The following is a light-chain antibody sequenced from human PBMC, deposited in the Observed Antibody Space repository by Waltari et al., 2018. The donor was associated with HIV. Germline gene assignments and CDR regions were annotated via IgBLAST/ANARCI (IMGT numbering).Light chain of an antibody. CDR3: CSYAGSYSWV. CDR2: DVG. J-gene: IGLJ3*02. V-gene: IGLV2-11*01. CDR1: SSDVGGYNY. Sequence: QSALTQPRSVSGSPGQSVTISCTGTSSDVGGYNYVSWYQQHPGKAPKPMIYDVGNRPSGVPDRFSGSKSGNTASLTISGLQAEDEADYYCCSYAGSYSWVFGGGTKLTVL.